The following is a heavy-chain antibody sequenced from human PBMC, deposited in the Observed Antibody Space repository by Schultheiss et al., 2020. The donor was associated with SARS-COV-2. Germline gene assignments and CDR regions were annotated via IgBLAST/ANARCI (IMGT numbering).Heavy chain of an antibody. V-gene: IGHV3-30-3*01. CDR3: AGGAAVTTSFDY. CDR2: ILYDGDNK. J-gene: IGHJ4*02. D-gene: IGHD4-17*01. Sequence: GGSLRLSCAASGFTFSDYAMNWVRQAPGKGLEWVAVILYDGDNKYYADSVQGRFTISRDNSKNTLYLQMNSLRAEDTAVYSCAGGAAVTTSFDYWGQGTLVTVSS. CDR1: GFTFSDYA.